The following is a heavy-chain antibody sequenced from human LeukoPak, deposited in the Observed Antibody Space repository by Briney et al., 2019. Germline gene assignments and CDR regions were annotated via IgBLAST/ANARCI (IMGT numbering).Heavy chain of an antibody. J-gene: IGHJ5*02. CDR2: INPSGDGT. Sequence: ASVKVSCKASGHTFTTNYVHLVRQAPGQGLEWMGVINPSGDGTNYPQRFQGRVTLTRDTSTSTVYMELSSLRSEDTAIYYCAKETPNAGWFDPWGQGTLVTVSS. D-gene: IGHD2-8*01. CDR1: GHTFTTNY. V-gene: IGHV1-46*01. CDR3: AKETPNAGWFDP.